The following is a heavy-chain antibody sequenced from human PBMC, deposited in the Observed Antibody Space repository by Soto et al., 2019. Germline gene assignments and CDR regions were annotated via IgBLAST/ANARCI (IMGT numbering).Heavy chain of an antibody. CDR2: ISYDGSNK. D-gene: IGHD1-26*01. J-gene: IGHJ6*02. V-gene: IGHV3-30*18. CDR3: AKDGVIVGATTAGMDV. Sequence: LRLSCAASGFTFSSYGMHWVRQAPGKGLEWVAVISYDGSNKYYADSVKGRFTISRDNSKNTLYLQMNSLRAEDTAVYYCAKDGVIVGATTAGMDVWGQGTTVTVSS. CDR1: GFTFSSYG.